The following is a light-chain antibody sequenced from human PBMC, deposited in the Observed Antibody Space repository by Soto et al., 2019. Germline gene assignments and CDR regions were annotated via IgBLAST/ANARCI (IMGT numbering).Light chain of an antibody. CDR1: SGHSSYA. J-gene: IGLJ2*01. V-gene: IGLV4-69*01. CDR2: LNNDGSH. CDR3: QTWGTGFQF. Sequence: QPVLTKSPSASASLGASVKLTCTLSSGHSSYAIAWHQKQPGKGPRYLMDLNNDGSHTKGDGIPDRFSGSSSGADRYLISSSLQSEDEADYYCQTWGTGFQFFGGGTKLTV.